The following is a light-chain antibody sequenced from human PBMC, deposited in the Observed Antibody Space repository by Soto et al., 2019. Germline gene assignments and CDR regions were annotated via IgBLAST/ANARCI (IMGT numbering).Light chain of an antibody. CDR1: QGIRND. Sequence: AIQMTESPSSLSASVGDGVTITCRASQGIRNDLGWYQQKRGKAPNILIFTSSNLESGVPSRFSGSGSGTDFTLTISSLKPEDFATYFCQQGYSRPRTFGQGTKVDIK. J-gene: IGKJ1*01. CDR2: TSS. V-gene: IGKV1-6*01. CDR3: QQGYSRPRT.